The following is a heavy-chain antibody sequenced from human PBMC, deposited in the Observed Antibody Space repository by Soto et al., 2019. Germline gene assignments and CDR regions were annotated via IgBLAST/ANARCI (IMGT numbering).Heavy chain of an antibody. CDR2: IYYSGST. V-gene: IGHV4-31*03. Sequence: QVQLQESGPGLVKPSQTLSLTCTVSGGSISSGGYYWSWIRQHPGKGLEWIGYIYYSGSTYYNPSLKSRDTISVDTSKNQFSLKLSSGTAADTAVYYCARDLRYYYGSEPYGMDVWGQGTTVTVSS. J-gene: IGHJ6*02. CDR1: GGSISSGGYY. D-gene: IGHD3-10*01. CDR3: ARDLRYYYGSEPYGMDV.